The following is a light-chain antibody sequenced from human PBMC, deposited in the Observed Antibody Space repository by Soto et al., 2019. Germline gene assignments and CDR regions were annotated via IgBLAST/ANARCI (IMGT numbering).Light chain of an antibody. Sequence: EIVLTQSPDTLSLSPGERATLSCRASQSVRTYLAWYQVKPGQAPRLLIYDVSRRASGVPARFSGSGSGTYFTLTISSLEPEDFALYYCQERNAWPPITFGQWTRLEIK. V-gene: IGKV3-11*01. J-gene: IGKJ5*01. CDR1: QSVRTY. CDR2: DVS. CDR3: QERNAWPPIT.